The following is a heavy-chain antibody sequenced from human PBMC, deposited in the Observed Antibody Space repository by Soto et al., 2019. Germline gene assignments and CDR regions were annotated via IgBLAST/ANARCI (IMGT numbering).Heavy chain of an antibody. CDR3: AKGEVRGIIPSYFDY. J-gene: IGHJ4*02. V-gene: IGHV3-30*18. CDR1: GFTFRWFV. CDR2: ISNDGSNE. D-gene: IGHD3-10*01. Sequence: QPGGSLRLSCAGSGFTFRWFVMNWVRQAPGKGLEWVARISNDGSNEYYVDSVKGRFTISRDNSKNTLYLQMDSLRAEDTAVYYCAKGEVRGIIPSYFDYWGLGTLVTVSS.